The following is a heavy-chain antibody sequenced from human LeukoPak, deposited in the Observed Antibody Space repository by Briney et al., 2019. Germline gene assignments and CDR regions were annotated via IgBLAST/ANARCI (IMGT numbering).Heavy chain of an antibody. Sequence: GGSLRLSCAASGFTFSDYYMSWIRQAPGKGLEWVSYISSSSSYTNYADSVKGRFTISRDNAKNSLYLQMNSLRAEDTAVYYCARIVEYSSCYFDYWGQGTLVTVSS. CDR1: GFTFSDYY. D-gene: IGHD6-6*01. CDR3: ARIVEYSSCYFDY. V-gene: IGHV3-11*06. J-gene: IGHJ4*02. CDR2: ISSSSSYT.